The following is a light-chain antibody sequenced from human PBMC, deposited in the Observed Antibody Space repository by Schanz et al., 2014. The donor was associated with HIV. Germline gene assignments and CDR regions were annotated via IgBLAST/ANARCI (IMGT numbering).Light chain of an antibody. CDR3: QQSYSYPRT. CDR2: GAS. J-gene: IGKJ1*01. V-gene: IGKV1-8*01. CDR1: QGIGSY. Sequence: AVQLTQSPSSLSASTGDRVTITCRASQGIGSYLAWYQQKPGKAPKLLIYGASTLQSGVPSRFSGSGSGADFNLTISCLQSEDFATYFCQQSYSYPRTFGQGTKVEI.